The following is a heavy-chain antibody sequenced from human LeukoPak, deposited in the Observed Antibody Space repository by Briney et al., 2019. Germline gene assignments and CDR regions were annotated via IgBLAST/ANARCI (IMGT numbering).Heavy chain of an antibody. D-gene: IGHD4-17*01. CDR3: AKTLGTVTNNWFDP. V-gene: IGHV3-23*01. CDR1: GFTFSSYA. CDR2: ISGSGGST. Sequence: GGSLRLSCAASGFTFSSYAMSCVRHAPGKGLEWVSAISGSGGSTYYADSVKGRFTISRDNSKNTLYLQMNSLRAEDTAVYYCAKTLGTVTNNWFDPWGQGTLVTVSS. J-gene: IGHJ5*02.